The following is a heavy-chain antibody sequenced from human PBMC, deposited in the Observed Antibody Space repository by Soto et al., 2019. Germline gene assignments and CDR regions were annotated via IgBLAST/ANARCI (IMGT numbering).Heavy chain of an antibody. CDR1: GFTFSSYA. D-gene: IGHD1-7*01. Sequence: EVQLLESGGGLVQPGGSLRLSCAASGFTFSSYAMSWVRQAPGKGLEWVSAISGSGGSTYYADSVKGRFTISRDNSKNTLYLQMNSRRAEDTAVYYCANFKGWNYPITSWGQGTLVTVSS. V-gene: IGHV3-23*01. J-gene: IGHJ4*02. CDR2: ISGSGGST. CDR3: ANFKGWNYPITS.